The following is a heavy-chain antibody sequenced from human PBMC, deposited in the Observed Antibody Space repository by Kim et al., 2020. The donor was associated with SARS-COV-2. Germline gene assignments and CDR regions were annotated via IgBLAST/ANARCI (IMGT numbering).Heavy chain of an antibody. CDR1: GFTFSRYS. CDR2: ISSSSTI. CDR3: ARSGNFRVDY. V-gene: IGHV3-48*02. J-gene: IGHJ4*02. Sequence: GGSLRLSCAASGFTFSRYSMNWVRQAPGKGLEWVSYISSSSTIYYADSVKGRFTISRDNAKNSVHLQMNSLRDEDTAVYYRARSGNFRVDYWGQGTLVTV.